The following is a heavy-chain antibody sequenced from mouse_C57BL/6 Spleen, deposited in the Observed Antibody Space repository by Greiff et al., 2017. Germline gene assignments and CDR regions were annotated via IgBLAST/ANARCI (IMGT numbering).Heavy chain of an antibody. Sequence: QVHVKQSGAELVRPGASVTLSCKASGYTFTDYEMHWVKQTPVHGLEWIGAIDPETGGTAYNQKFKGKAILTADKSSSTAYMELRSLTSEDSAVYYCTRGGRYYDYDGGVYAMDYWGQGTSVTVSS. CDR2: IDPETGGT. D-gene: IGHD2-4*01. V-gene: IGHV1-15*01. J-gene: IGHJ4*01. CDR3: TRGGRYYDYDGGVYAMDY. CDR1: GYTFTDYE.